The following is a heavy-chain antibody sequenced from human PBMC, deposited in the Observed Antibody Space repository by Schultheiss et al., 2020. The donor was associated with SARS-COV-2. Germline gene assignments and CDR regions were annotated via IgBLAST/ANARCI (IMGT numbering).Heavy chain of an antibody. Sequence: GGSLRLSCAASGFTFSSYSMNWVRQAPGKGLEWVSSISSSSSYIYYADSVKGRFTISRDNAKNSLYLQMNSLRAEDTAVYYCASSVGHERYSSGWYGSDYWGQGTLVTVSS. V-gene: IGHV3-21*01. CDR1: GFTFSSYS. D-gene: IGHD6-19*01. CDR3: ASSVGHERYSSGWYGSDY. J-gene: IGHJ4*02. CDR2: ISSSSSYI.